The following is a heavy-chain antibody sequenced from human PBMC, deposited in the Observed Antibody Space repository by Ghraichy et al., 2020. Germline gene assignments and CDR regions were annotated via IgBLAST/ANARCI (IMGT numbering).Heavy chain of an antibody. V-gene: IGHV3-7*03. J-gene: IGHJ6*02. D-gene: IGHD5-24*01. CDR3: ARDRGYYYGMDV. Sequence: GSLNISCAASGFTFSSYWMSWVRQAPGKGLEWVANIKQDGSEKYYVDSVKGRFTISRDNAKNSLYLQMNSLRAEDTAVYYCARDRGYYYGMDVWGQGTTVTVSS. CDR2: IKQDGSEK. CDR1: GFTFSSYW.